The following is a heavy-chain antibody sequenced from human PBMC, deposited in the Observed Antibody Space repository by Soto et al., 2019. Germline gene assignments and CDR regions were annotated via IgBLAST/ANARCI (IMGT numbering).Heavy chain of an antibody. Sequence: GESLKISCNGSGYSFSSYWTGWVRQMPGKGLEWMGIIHPGDSETRYSPSFQGQVTISVDKSISTAYLQWSSLKASDSAMYYCARKRYSTSSGGYYYYSMYVWGQGTAVTVS. D-gene: IGHD6-6*01. J-gene: IGHJ6*02. CDR1: GYSFSSYW. CDR3: ARKRYSTSSGGYYYYSMYV. V-gene: IGHV5-51*01. CDR2: IHPGDSET.